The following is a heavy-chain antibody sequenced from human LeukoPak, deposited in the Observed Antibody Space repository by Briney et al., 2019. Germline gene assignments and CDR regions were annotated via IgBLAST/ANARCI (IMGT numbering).Heavy chain of an antibody. CDR3: ASSSKIVVVPAAMIY. CDR2: VIPIFGTA. D-gene: IGHD2-2*01. CDR1: GGTFSSYA. V-gene: IGHV1-69*13. J-gene: IGHJ4*02. Sequence: ASVKVSCKASGGTFSSYAISWGRQAPGQGLEWMGGVIPIFGTANYAQQFQGRVTITADESTSKPYMELSSLRSEDTAVYYCASSSKIVVVPAAMIYWGQGTLVTVSS.